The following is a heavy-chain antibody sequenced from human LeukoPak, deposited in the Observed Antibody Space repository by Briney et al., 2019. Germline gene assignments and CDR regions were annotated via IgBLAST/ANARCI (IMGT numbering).Heavy chain of an antibody. D-gene: IGHD4-17*01. Sequence: SVKVTCKASGGTFSSYAISWVRQPPGQGLAWMGGINPIFGTANFAQKFQDRVTITADKSTSTAYMELSSLRSKDTAVYYCARDPDYESWFEPWGQGTLVTVSS. J-gene: IGHJ5*02. V-gene: IGHV1-69*06. CDR3: ARDPDYESWFEP. CDR1: GGTFSSYA. CDR2: INPIFGTA.